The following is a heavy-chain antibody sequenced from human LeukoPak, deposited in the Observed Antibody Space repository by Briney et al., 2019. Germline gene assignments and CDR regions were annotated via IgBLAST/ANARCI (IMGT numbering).Heavy chain of an antibody. CDR3: ASYSGYDSDY. J-gene: IGHJ4*02. CDR2: IYGGGST. D-gene: IGHD5-12*01. V-gene: IGHV3-66*01. CDR1: GFTVRSNY. Sequence: GSLRLSCAVSGFTVRSNYMSWVRQAPGKGLEWVSVIYGGGSTYYADSVKGRFTISRDNAKNSLYLQMNSLRAEDTAVYYCASYSGYDSDYWGQGTLVTVSS.